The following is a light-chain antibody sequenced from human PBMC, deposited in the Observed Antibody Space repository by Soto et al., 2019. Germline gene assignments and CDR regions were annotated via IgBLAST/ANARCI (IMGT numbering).Light chain of an antibody. CDR1: QNVANY. CDR3: QQRGNWPRT. Sequence: TLYPATKSLSPGESPTLSCRASQNVANYLDWYQQKPGQAPRLLIYESSNRATGIPARFSGSGSGTDFTLTISRLEPEDFAVYYCQQRGNWPRTFGQGTKVDIK. CDR2: ESS. J-gene: IGKJ1*01. V-gene: IGKV3-11*01.